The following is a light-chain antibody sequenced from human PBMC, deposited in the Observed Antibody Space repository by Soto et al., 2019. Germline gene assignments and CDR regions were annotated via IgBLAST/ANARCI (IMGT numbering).Light chain of an antibody. J-gene: IGKJ4*01. V-gene: IGKV3-11*01. CDR2: DAS. Sequence: IVMTQSPATLSVSPGESATLSCRASQSVSSNLAWHQQKPGQAPRILMYDASNRATGTPARFSGSGSGTDFTLTISSLEPEDFAVYYCQQRSNWPLTFGGGTKVDIK. CDR1: QSVSSN. CDR3: QQRSNWPLT.